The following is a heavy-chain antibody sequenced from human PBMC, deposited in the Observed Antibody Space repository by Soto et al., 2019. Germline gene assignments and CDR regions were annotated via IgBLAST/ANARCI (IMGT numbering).Heavy chain of an antibody. V-gene: IGHV3-30*18. CDR1: GFTFSSYG. D-gene: IGHD3-10*01. CDR3: AKEIPLSFGEPLNLHGGMDV. Sequence: GGSLRLSCAASGFTFSSYGMHWVRQAPGKGLEWVAVISYDGSNKYYADAVKGRFTISRDNPKNTLYLQMNSLRAEDTAVYYCAKEIPLSFGEPLNLHGGMDVWGQGTTVTVSS. J-gene: IGHJ6*02. CDR2: ISYDGSNK.